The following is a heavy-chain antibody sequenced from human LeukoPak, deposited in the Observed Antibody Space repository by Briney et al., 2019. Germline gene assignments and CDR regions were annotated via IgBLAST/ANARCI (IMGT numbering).Heavy chain of an antibody. J-gene: IGHJ4*02. Sequence: ASVKVFCKSSVYTFPSYDTNGARHATGQACEWRVWMNRSSGKAGYAQKFQGRVHMTRNTSISTAYMELSSLRSEDTAVYYCARFPITMIEYYFDYWGQGTLVTVSS. CDR2: MNRSSGKA. CDR1: VYTFPSYD. V-gene: IGHV1-8*01. CDR3: ARFPITMIEYYFDY. D-gene: IGHD3-22*01.